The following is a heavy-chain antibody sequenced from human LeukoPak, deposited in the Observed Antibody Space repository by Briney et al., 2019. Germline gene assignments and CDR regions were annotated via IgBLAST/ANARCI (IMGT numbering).Heavy chain of an antibody. Sequence: SVKVSCKASGGTFSSYAISWVRQAPGQGLEWMGGIIPIFGTANYAQKFQGRVTITADESTSTAYMELSSLRSEDTAVYYCARDRGCSSTSCYPHYGKDVWGQGTTVTVSS. CDR2: IIPIFGTA. D-gene: IGHD2-2*01. J-gene: IGHJ6*02. CDR1: GGTFSSYA. CDR3: ARDRGCSSTSCYPHYGKDV. V-gene: IGHV1-69*13.